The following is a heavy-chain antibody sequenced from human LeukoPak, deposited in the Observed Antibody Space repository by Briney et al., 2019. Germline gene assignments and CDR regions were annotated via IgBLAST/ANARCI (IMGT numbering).Heavy chain of an antibody. CDR3: AVVEGQPNYYYYMDV. V-gene: IGHV4-34*01. D-gene: IGHD6-13*01. Sequence: SETLSLTCAVYGGSFSGYYWSWFRQPPGKGLEWSGEINQSGSTNYNPSLKSRVTISVDTSKNQFSLNLSSVTAADTAVYFCAVVEGQPNYYYYMDVWGKGTTVTVSS. CDR2: INQSGST. J-gene: IGHJ6*03. CDR1: GGSFSGYY.